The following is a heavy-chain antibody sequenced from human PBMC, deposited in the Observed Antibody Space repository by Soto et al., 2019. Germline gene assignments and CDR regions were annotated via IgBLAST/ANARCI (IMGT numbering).Heavy chain of an antibody. CDR3: AREYRQWLVHQFGGYFDY. CDR1: GFTFSSYA. CDR2: ISYDGSNK. V-gene: IGHV3-30-3*01. J-gene: IGHJ4*02. D-gene: IGHD6-19*01. Sequence: GGSLRLSCAASGFTFSSYAMHWVRQAPGKGLEWVAVISYDGSNKYYADSVKGRFTISRDNSKNTLYLQMNSLRAEDTAVYYCAREYRQWLVHQFGGYFDYWGQGTLVTVSS.